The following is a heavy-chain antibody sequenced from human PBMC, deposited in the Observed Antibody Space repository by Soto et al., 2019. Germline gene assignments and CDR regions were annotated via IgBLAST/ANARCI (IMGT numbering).Heavy chain of an antibody. CDR1: GGSISRGGYY. J-gene: IGHJ4*02. CDR3: ARTHRGAYYFDS. V-gene: IGHV4-31*03. D-gene: IGHD3-10*01. Sequence: ASENPSPTCTVSGGSISRGGYYWGWIRQHPGKGLGGIGYTYYRGSTYYTPPLKSRFTISEDPSKNQFSRKLSSVTAADTAVYYCARTHRGAYYFDSWGQGTLVTVSP. CDR2: TYYRGST.